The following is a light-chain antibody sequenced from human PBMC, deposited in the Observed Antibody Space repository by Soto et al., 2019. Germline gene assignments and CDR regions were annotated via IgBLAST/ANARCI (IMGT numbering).Light chain of an antibody. J-gene: IGKJ1*01. CDR2: AAS. V-gene: IGKV1-39*01. Sequence: DIQMTQSPSSLSASAGDRVTITCRASQSISNYLNWYQQKPGKAPKLLMYAASSLQSGVPSRFSGSGSGTDFTLTISSLQPEDFATYYCQQSYSTPRTFGQGTKVEI. CDR3: QQSYSTPRT. CDR1: QSISNY.